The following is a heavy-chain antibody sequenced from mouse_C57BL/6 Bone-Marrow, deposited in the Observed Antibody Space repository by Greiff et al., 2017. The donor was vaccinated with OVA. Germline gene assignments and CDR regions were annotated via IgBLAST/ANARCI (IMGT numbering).Heavy chain of an antibody. CDR1: GFNIKDYY. Sequence: VQLQQSGAELVKPGASVKLSCTASGFNIKDYYMHWVKQRTEQGLEWIGRIDPEDGATKYAPKFQGKATITADTSSNTAYLQLSSLTSEDTAVYYCARRYYYGSSYGYWGQGTTRTVAS. CDR3: ARRYYYGSSYGY. J-gene: IGHJ2*01. V-gene: IGHV14-2*01. CDR2: IDPEDGAT. D-gene: IGHD1-1*01.